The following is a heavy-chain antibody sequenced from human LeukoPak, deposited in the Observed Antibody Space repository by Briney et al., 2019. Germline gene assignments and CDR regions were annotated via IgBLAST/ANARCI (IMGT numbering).Heavy chain of an antibody. CDR2: IIPIFGTA. D-gene: IGHD6-13*01. CDR1: GYTFTSYD. J-gene: IGHJ5*02. V-gene: IGHV1-69*13. Sequence: SVKVSCKASGYTFTSYDISWVRQAPGQGLEWMGGIIPIFGTANYAQKFQGRVTITADESTSTAYMELSSLRSEDTAVYYCARTGQQLWFDPWGQGTLVTVSS. CDR3: ARTGQQLWFDP.